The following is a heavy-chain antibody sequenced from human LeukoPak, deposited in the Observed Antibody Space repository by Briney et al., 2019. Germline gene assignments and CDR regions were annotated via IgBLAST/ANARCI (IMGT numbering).Heavy chain of an antibody. CDR1: GGSFSGYY. Sequence: PSETLSLTCAVYGGSFSGYYWSWIRQPPGKGLEWIGEINHSGSTNYNPSLKSRVTISVDTSKNQFSLKLSSVTAADTAVYYCARGGLVPAAIHWFDPWGQGTLVTVSS. D-gene: IGHD2-2*02. V-gene: IGHV4-34*01. J-gene: IGHJ5*02. CDR2: INHSGST. CDR3: ARGGLVPAAIHWFDP.